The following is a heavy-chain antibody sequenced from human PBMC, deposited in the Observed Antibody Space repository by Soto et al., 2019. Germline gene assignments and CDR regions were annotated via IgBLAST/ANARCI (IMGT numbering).Heavy chain of an antibody. CDR1: GGSISSGGYY. CDR3: ARWEQPWISFDY. CDR2: IYYSGST. Sequence: PSETLSLTCTVSGGSISSGGYYWSWIRQHPGKGLEWIGYIYYSGSTYYNPSLKSRVTISVDTSKNQFSLKLSSVTAADTAVYYCARWEQPWISFDYWGQGTLVTVSS. J-gene: IGHJ4*02. V-gene: IGHV4-31*03. D-gene: IGHD1-26*01.